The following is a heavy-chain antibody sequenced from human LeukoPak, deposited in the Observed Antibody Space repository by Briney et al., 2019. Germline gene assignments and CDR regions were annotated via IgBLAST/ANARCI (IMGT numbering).Heavy chain of an antibody. J-gene: IGHJ4*02. CDR1: GGSISSSNW. Sequence: SETLSLTCAVSGGSISSSNWWSWVRQPPGKGLEWIGEIYHSGSTNYNPSLKSRVTISVDKSKNQFSLKLSSVTAADTAVYYCAGDLLTMVRGVISYYFDYWGQGTLVTVSS. CDR2: IYHSGST. V-gene: IGHV4-4*02. D-gene: IGHD3-10*01. CDR3: AGDLLTMVRGVISYYFDY.